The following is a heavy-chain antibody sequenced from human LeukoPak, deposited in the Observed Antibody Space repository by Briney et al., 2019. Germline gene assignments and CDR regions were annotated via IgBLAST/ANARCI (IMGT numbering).Heavy chain of an antibody. CDR3: ARQVAASEAYYYYGMDV. Sequence: GESLKISCKGSGYRFTDYWIAWVRQMPGKGLEWMGIIYPGDSDSRYSPSFQGQVTFSADKSISTAYLQWSSLKASDTAMYYCARQVAASEAYYYYGMDVWGQGTTVTVSS. CDR2: IYPGDSDS. J-gene: IGHJ6*02. CDR1: GYRFTDYW. V-gene: IGHV5-51*01. D-gene: IGHD6-13*01.